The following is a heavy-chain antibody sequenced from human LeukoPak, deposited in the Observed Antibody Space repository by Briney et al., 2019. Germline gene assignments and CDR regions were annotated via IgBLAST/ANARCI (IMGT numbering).Heavy chain of an antibody. J-gene: IGHJ5*01. V-gene: IGHV1-2*02. CDR1: GYTFTGYF. D-gene: IGHD2-21*02. CDR3: ARMDLDGGDSIGFDS. CDR2: INPNIGDA. Sequence: GASVTVSCKASGYTFTGYFMHWVRQAPGQGLEWMGWINPNIGDASYAQKFQGRVTMTRDRSINTAYMELSRLTSDDTAVYYCARMDLDGGDSIGFDSWGQGTLVTVSS.